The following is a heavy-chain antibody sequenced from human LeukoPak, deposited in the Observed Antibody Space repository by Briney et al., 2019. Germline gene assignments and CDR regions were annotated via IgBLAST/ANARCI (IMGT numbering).Heavy chain of an antibody. CDR3: ARDLAPVVVVAATLDAFDI. Sequence: SETLSLTCTVSGGSISSYYWSWIRQPAGKGLEWIGRIYTSGSTNYNPSLKSRVTMSVDTSKNQFSLKLSSVTAADTAVYYCARDLAPVVVVAATLDAFDIWGQGTMVTVSS. D-gene: IGHD2-15*01. J-gene: IGHJ3*02. V-gene: IGHV4-4*07. CDR2: IYTSGST. CDR1: GGSISSYY.